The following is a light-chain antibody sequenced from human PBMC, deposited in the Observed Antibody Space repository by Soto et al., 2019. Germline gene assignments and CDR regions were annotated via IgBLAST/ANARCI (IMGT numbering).Light chain of an antibody. CDR3: QQYGSSPT. J-gene: IGKJ1*01. CDR2: GAS. V-gene: IGKV3-20*01. Sequence: ESVLTQSPGTLPLSPGERATLSCRASQSVSSSYLAWYQQKPGQAPRLLIYGASSRATGIPDRFSGSGCGTYFTLTISRLEPEDFAVYYCQQYGSSPTFGQGTKVEIK. CDR1: QSVSSSY.